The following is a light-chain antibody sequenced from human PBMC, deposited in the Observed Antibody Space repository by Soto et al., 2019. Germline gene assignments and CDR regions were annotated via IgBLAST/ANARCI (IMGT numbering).Light chain of an antibody. CDR3: SSYTSSGTLYV. V-gene: IGLV2-14*01. CDR1: SSDIGGSKY. Sequence: QSALTQPASLSGSPGQSITISCTVTSSDIGGSKYVSWYQQHPGKAPKLMIYEVTYRPSGVSDRFSGSKSGNTASLTVSGLQAEDEADYYCSSYTSSGTLYVFGTGTKVTVL. J-gene: IGLJ1*01. CDR2: EVT.